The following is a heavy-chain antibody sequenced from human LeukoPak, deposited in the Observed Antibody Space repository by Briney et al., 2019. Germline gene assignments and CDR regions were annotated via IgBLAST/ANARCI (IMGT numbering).Heavy chain of an antibody. CDR3: AREGGSGSYY. V-gene: IGHV3-48*03. CDR2: ISSTGSTM. Sequence: GGSLRLSCATSGFTFRSFEMNWVRQAPGKGLEWVSYISSTGSTMYYADSVKGRFTISRDNAKNSLYLQMSSLRAGDTAVYYCAREGGSGSYYWGQGTLVTVSS. J-gene: IGHJ4*02. D-gene: IGHD3-10*01. CDR1: GFTFRSFE.